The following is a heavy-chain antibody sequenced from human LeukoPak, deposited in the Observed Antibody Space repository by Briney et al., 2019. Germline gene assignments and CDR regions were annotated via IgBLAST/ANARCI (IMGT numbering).Heavy chain of an antibody. CDR2: IRSDGSTI. CDR3: AREGRGYYGDFDY. V-gene: IGHV3-11*01. CDR1: GFTFSDYD. Sequence: GGSLRLSRSASGFTFSDYDMTWIRQAPGKGLEWVSYIRSDGSTIYDADSVKGRFFISRDNARNSLYLQMNSLRAEDTAVYYCAREGRGYYGDFDYWGQGTLVTVSS. D-gene: IGHD3-22*01. J-gene: IGHJ4*02.